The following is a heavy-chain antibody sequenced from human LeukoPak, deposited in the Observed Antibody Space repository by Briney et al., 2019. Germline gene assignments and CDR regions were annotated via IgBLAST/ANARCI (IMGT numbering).Heavy chain of an antibody. D-gene: IGHD2-15*01. CDR2: ISYDGSNK. CDR3: AKEGVVVAAGFYFDY. J-gene: IGHJ4*02. CDR1: GFTFSSYG. V-gene: IGHV3-30*18. Sequence: GGSLRLSCAASGFTFSSYGMHWVRQAPCKGLAWVAVISYDGSNKYYADSVKGRFTISGENSKNTLYPQMNSLRAEDTAVYYCAKEGVVVAAGFYFDYWGQGTLVTVSS.